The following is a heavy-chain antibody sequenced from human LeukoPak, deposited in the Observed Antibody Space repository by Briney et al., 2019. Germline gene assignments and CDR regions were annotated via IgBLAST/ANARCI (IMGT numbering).Heavy chain of an antibody. CDR3: ARGDYSTAMGY. J-gene: IGHJ4*02. CDR1: GGSFSGYY. Sequence: SETLSLTCAVYGGSFSGYYWSWIRQPPGKGLEWIGEINHSGSTNYNPSLKSRVTISVDTSKNQFSLKLSSVTAADTAVYYCARGDYSTAMGYWCQGTLVTVSS. CDR2: INHSGST. D-gene: IGHD5-18*01. V-gene: IGHV4-34*01.